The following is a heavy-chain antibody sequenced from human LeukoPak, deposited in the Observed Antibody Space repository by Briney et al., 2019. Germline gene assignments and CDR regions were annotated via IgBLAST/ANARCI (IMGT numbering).Heavy chain of an antibody. Sequence: KPGGSLRLSCAASGFTFSNYIMNWVRQAPGKGLEWVSSISSSSTYIYYADSVKGRFTISRDNSKNTLYLQMNSLRAEDTAVYYCAKGLYPGYFDYWGQGTLATVSS. CDR3: AKGLYPGYFDY. J-gene: IGHJ4*02. CDR2: ISSSSTYI. V-gene: IGHV3-21*04. CDR1: GFTFSNYI. D-gene: IGHD2-8*01.